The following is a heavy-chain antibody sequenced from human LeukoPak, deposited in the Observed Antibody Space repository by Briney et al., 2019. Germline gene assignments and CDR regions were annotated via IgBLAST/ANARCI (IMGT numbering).Heavy chain of an antibody. CDR2: INYSGST. CDR1: GGSFSGYY. J-gene: IGHJ4*02. D-gene: IGHD6-13*01. Sequence: SETLSLTCAVYGGSFSGYYWSWIRQPPGKGLEWIGEINYSGSTNYNPSLKSRVSISVDTSKNQFSLKLSSVTAADTAVYYCARAPHQALSSSWYYDYWGQGTLVTVSS. CDR3: ARAPHQALSSSWYYDY. V-gene: IGHV4-34*01.